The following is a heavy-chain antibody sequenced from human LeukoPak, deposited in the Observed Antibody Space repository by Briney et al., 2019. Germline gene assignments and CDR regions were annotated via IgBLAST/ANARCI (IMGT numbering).Heavy chain of an antibody. CDR2: ISAYNGNT. CDR1: GYTFTGYY. CDR3: ARGHREWELPY. Sequence: GASVKVSCKASGYTFTGYYMHWVRQAPGQGLEWMGWISAYNGNTNYAQKLQGRVTMTTDTSTSTAYMELRSLRSDDTAVYYCARGHREWELPYWGQGTLVTVSS. J-gene: IGHJ4*02. V-gene: IGHV1-18*04. D-gene: IGHD1-26*01.